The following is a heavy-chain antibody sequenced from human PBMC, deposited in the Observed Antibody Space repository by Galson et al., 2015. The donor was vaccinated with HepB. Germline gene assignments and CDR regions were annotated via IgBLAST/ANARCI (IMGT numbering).Heavy chain of an antibody. CDR3: AKAAAGTWYFDY. J-gene: IGHJ4*02. Sequence: SLRLSCAASGLTFSSYGMHWVRQAPGKGLEWVAVISYDGSNKYYADSVKGRFTISRDNSKNTLYLQMNSLRAEDTAVYYCAKAAAGTWYFDYWGQGTLVTVSS. CDR2: ISYDGSNK. V-gene: IGHV3-30*18. CDR1: GLTFSSYG. D-gene: IGHD6-13*01.